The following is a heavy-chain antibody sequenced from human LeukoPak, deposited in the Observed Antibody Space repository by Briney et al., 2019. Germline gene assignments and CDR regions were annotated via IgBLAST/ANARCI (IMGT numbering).Heavy chain of an antibody. CDR1: GGSISTYY. V-gene: IGHV4-4*07. CDR3: AREEEQMARGLDP. CDR2: VYTSGST. Sequence: SETLSLTCTVSGGSISTYYWSWIRQPAGRGLEWIGRVYTSGSTSYNPSLKSRVTMSVDTSKNQFSLKLSSVTAADTAVYYCAREEEQMARGLDPWGQGALVTVSS. D-gene: IGHD5-24*01. J-gene: IGHJ5*02.